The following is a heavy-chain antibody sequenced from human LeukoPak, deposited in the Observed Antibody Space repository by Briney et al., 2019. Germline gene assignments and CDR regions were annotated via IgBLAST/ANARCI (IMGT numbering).Heavy chain of an antibody. Sequence: KLQGRVTMTTDTSTSTAYVELRSLRSDDTAVYYCARDLGYYFDYWGQGTLVTVSS. CDR3: ARDLGYYFDY. D-gene: IGHD3-10*01. V-gene: IGHV1-18*01. J-gene: IGHJ4*02.